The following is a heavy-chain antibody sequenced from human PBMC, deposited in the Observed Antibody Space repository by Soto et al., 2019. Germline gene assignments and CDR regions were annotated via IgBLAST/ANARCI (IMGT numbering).Heavy chain of an antibody. CDR2: ISAYNGNT. J-gene: IGHJ3*02. CDR1: GYTFTSYG. CDR3: ASDFTASGSYLEKAI. V-gene: IGHV1-18*01. D-gene: IGHD1-26*01. Sequence: ASVKVSCKASGYTFTSYGISWVRQAPGQGLEWMGWISAYNGNTNYAQKLQGRVTMTTDTSTSTAYMELRSLRSDDTAVYYCASDFTASGSYLEKAIWGQGTMVTASS.